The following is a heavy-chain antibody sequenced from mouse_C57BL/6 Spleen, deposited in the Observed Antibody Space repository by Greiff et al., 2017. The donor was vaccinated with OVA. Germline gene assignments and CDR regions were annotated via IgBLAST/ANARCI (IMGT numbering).Heavy chain of an antibody. J-gene: IGHJ3*01. CDR1: GFTFNTYA. CDR3: VRHGGTVEGFAY. V-gene: IGHV10-1*01. D-gene: IGHD1-1*01. Sequence: EVQLVESGGGLVQPKGSLKLSCAASGFTFNTYAMNWVRQAPGKGLEWVARLRSKSNNYATYYAVYVKDRFTISRDDSENMRNMKMKNVKTENTDMDDCVRHGGTVEGFAYWGQGTLVTVSA. CDR2: LRSKSNNYAT.